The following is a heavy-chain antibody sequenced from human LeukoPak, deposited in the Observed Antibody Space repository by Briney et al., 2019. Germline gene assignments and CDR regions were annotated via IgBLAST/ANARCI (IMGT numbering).Heavy chain of an antibody. J-gene: IGHJ6*02. V-gene: IGHV1-3*01. Sequence: ASVKVSCKASGYTFTSYAMHWVRQAPGQRLEWMGWINAGNGNTKYSQKFQGRVTITRDTSASTAYMELSSRRSEDTAVYYCARDMVRGVIHYYYYGMDVWGQGTTVTVSS. CDR1: GYTFTSYA. CDR2: INAGNGNT. CDR3: ARDMVRGVIHYYYYGMDV. D-gene: IGHD3-10*01.